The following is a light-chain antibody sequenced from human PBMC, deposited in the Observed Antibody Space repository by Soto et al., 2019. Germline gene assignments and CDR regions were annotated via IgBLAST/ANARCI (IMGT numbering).Light chain of an antibody. Sequence: QSALTQPASVSGSPGQSITISCTGTSSDVGGYNYVSWYQQHPGKAPKLIIYDVSNRPSGVSNRFSGSKSGNTASLTISGLQAEDEADYYCSSYTSSSPLVVFGGGTKLTVL. V-gene: IGLV2-14*01. CDR2: DVS. CDR3: SSYTSSSPLVV. J-gene: IGLJ2*01. CDR1: SSDVGGYNY.